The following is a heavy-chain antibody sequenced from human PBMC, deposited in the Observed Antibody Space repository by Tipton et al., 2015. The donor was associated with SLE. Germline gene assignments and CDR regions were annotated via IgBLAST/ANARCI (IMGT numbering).Heavy chain of an antibody. CDR2: ISSSSYI. J-gene: IGHJ4*02. CDR3: ARDGSIFGVVIIEGYFDY. CDR1: GFTFSSYS. V-gene: IGHV3-21*03. D-gene: IGHD3-3*01. Sequence: SLRLSCAASGFTFSSYSMNWVRQAPGKGLEWVSSISSSSYIYYADSVKGRFTISRDNAKNSLYLQMNSLRAEDTAVYYCARDGSIFGVVIIEGYFDYWGQGTLVTVSS.